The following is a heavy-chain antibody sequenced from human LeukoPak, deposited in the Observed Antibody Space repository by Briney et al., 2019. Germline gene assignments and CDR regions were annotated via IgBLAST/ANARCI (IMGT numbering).Heavy chain of an antibody. V-gene: IGHV3-23*01. Sequence: GGSLRLSCAASGFTFSSYGMGWVRQAPGKGLEWVSAISGSGGSTYYADSVKGRFTISRDNSKNTLYLQMNSLRAEDTAVYYCAKEGLDYSNGIYYFDYWGQGTLVTVSS. D-gene: IGHD4-11*01. CDR1: GFTFSSYG. J-gene: IGHJ4*02. CDR2: ISGSGGST. CDR3: AKEGLDYSNGIYYFDY.